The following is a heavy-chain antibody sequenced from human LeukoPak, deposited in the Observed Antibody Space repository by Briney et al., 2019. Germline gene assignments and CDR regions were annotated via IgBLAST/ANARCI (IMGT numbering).Heavy chain of an antibody. J-gene: IGHJ4*02. V-gene: IGHV4-59*01. CDR2: IYYSGST. CDR3: ARERGYSYGRFDY. Sequence: SETLSLTCTVSGGSISSYYWSWIRQPPGKGLERIGYIYYSGSTNYNPSLKSRVTISVDTSKNQFSLKLSSVTAADTAVYYCARERGYSYGRFDYWGQGTLVTVSS. D-gene: IGHD5-18*01. CDR1: GGSISSYY.